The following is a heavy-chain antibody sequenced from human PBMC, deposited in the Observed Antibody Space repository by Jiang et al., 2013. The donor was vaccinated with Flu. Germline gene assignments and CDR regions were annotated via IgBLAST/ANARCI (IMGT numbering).Heavy chain of an antibody. V-gene: IGHV4-30-4*01. J-gene: IGHJ6*02. CDR1: WLHQQWRLL. Sequence: PGLVKPSQTLSLTLHCLWWLHQQWRLLLELDPPAPGNGPGVGWRTSITRGSPITTRPSMSRISISVDTSKNHFSLKMNSVIAADTAVYYCARMDYGSGTNFYYYGMDVWGQGTTVTVSS. CDR2: SITRGSP. D-gene: IGHD3-10*01. CDR3: ARMDYGSGTNFYYYGMDV.